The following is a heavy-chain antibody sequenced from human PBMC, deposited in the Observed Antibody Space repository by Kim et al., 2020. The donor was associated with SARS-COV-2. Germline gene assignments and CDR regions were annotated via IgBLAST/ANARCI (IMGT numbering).Heavy chain of an antibody. CDR3: ARVRGRGPFDS. CDR2: T. V-gene: IGHV4-39*01. Sequence: TSYNPSLGSRVAISIDTSKNQFSLKLNSVGAADTAIYYSARVRGRGPFDSWGQGVLVTVSS. J-gene: IGHJ4*02. D-gene: IGHD3-10*01.